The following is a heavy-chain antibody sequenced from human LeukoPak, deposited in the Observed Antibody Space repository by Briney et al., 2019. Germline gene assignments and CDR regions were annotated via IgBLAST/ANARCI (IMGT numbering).Heavy chain of an antibody. V-gene: IGHV3-30*04. CDR2: IKHDGTSK. D-gene: IGHD3-10*01. Sequence: GGSLRLSCAGSGFTFGDYSMHWVRQAPGKGLDWVAAIKHDGTSKYYADSVKGRITISRDNSKNKLYLEMNSLRVEDTAVYHCVRIGLSYSYGSGFDPWGQGTLVIVSS. CDR1: GFTFGDYS. J-gene: IGHJ5*02. CDR3: VRIGLSYSYGSGFDP.